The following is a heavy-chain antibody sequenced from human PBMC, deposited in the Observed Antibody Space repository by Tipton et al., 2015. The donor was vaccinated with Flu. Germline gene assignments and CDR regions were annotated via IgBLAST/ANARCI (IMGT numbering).Heavy chain of an antibody. CDR2: IYNVGST. D-gene: IGHD3-22*01. V-gene: IGHV3-53*01. Sequence: LSLTCAASGITVSDNYMGWVRQAPGRGLEWVSIIYNVGSTYYADSVEGRFTISRDSSRNTLYLQMNSLRAEDTAVYYCARDQKFYDSSGYYYRYFDVWGRGTLVAVSS. J-gene: IGHJ2*01. CDR1: GITVSDNY. CDR3: ARDQKFYDSSGYYYRYFDV.